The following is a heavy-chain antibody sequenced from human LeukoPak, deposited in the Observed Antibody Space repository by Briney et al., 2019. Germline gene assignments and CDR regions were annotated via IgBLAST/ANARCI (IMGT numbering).Heavy chain of an antibody. Sequence: GGSLRLSCAASGFTFSNYVMSWVRQAPGKRPEWVSGINGGGGSTFYAESVKGRFTISRDNSKNTLYLQMSTLRVEDSVVYYCVKDGRRSPPCWGQGTRVTVSS. CDR3: VKDGRRSPPC. V-gene: IGHV3-23*01. CDR1: GFTFSNYV. J-gene: IGHJ4*02. CDR2: INGGGGST. D-gene: IGHD2-15*01.